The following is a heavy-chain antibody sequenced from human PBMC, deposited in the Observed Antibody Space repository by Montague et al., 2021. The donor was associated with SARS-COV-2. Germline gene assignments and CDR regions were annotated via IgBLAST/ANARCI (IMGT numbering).Heavy chain of an antibody. Sequence: SETLSLTCTVSGDSISSHYWSWIRQPPGKGLEWIGYINYSGGTNYNPSLKSRVTVSVDTSKNQFSLKVTSVTAADTAVYYCARATSVRGAGSWSDPWGQGTLVTVSS. CDR2: INYSGGT. D-gene: IGHD3-10*01. CDR3: ARATSVRGAGSWSDP. V-gene: IGHV4-59*11. CDR1: GDSISSHY. J-gene: IGHJ5*02.